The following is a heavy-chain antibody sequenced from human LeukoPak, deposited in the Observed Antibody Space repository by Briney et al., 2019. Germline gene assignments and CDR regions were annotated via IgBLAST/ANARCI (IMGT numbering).Heavy chain of an antibody. D-gene: IGHD1-26*01. V-gene: IGHV3-23*01. CDR3: ARDRSPFIVGATDDAFDI. J-gene: IGHJ3*02. CDR1: GFTFSSYA. Sequence: GGSLRLSCAASGFTFSSYAMSWVRQAPGKGLEWVSAISGSGGSTYYADSVKGRFTISRDNAKNSLYLQMISLRAEDTAVYYCARDRSPFIVGATDDAFDIWGQGTMVTVSS. CDR2: ISGSGGST.